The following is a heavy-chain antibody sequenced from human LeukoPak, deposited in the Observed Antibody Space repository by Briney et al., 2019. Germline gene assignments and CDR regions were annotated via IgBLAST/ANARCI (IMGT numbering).Heavy chain of an antibody. CDR3: AISMAGRLAPSDLTGDY. V-gene: IGHV3-23*01. D-gene: IGHD6-6*01. CDR1: GFIFSNYA. J-gene: IGHJ4*02. CDR2: ISGSGGTT. Sequence: GGSLRLSCAASGFIFSNYAMTWVRQAPGKGLEWISGISGSGGTTKYADSVMGRFSISRDNSKNTLYVQMNSLRAEDTAVYYCAISMAGRLAPSDLTGDYWGQGTLVTVSS.